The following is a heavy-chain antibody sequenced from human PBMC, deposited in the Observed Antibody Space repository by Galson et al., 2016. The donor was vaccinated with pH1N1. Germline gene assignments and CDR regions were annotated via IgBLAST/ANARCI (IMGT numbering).Heavy chain of an antibody. V-gene: IGHV3-74*03. CDR2: INSDGTRT. J-gene: IGHJ4*02. D-gene: IGHD1-7*01. CDR3: GRDWNYQVDY. Sequence: SLRLSCAASGFTFSNSWMHWVRQSPGKGLVWVSYINSDGTRTTYADSVKGRITISRDNAKNTLYLQMSSLTAEDTAVYYCGRDWNYQVDYWGQGTLVTVSS. CDR1: GFTFSNSW.